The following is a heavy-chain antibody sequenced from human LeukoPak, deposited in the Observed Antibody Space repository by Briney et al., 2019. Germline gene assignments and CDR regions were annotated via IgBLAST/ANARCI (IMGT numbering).Heavy chain of an antibody. J-gene: IGHJ6*02. CDR2: INHNGNVN. CDR1: GFTFSSYW. D-gene: IGHD3-16*01. V-gene: IGHV3-7*03. Sequence: GVSLRLSCAASGFTFSSYWMNWARQAPGKGLEWVASINHNGNVNYYVDSVKGRFTISRDNAKNSLYLQMSNLRAEDTAVYFCARGGGLDVWGQGATVTVS. CDR3: ARGGGLDV.